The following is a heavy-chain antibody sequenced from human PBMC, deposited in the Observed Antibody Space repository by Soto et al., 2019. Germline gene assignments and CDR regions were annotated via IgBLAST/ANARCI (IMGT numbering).Heavy chain of an antibody. V-gene: IGHV3-73*01. CDR2: IRSKANNYAT. Sequence: EVQLVESGGGLVQPGGSLKVSCAASGFTFSDSTIHWVRQASGKGLEWVGRIRSKANNYATAYAASVKGRFTISRDDSKNTAYLQMNSLKIEDTAVYYCTSGLGELSLSGDDYWGQGTLVTVSS. J-gene: IGHJ4*02. CDR1: GFTFSDST. CDR3: TSGLGELSLSGDDY. D-gene: IGHD3-16*02.